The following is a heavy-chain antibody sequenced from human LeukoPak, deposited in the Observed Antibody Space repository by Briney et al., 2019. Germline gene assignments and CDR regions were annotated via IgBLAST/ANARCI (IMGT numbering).Heavy chain of an antibody. CDR3: ARGVYGSGSYYNYY. D-gene: IGHD3-10*01. Sequence: PGGSLRLSCAASGFTFSSYSMNWGRKAPGTGLGRVSSISSSSSYIYYADSVKGRFTISKDNAKNSLYLQMNSLRAEDTAVYYCARGVYGSGSYYNYYWGQGTLVTVSS. J-gene: IGHJ4*02. V-gene: IGHV3-21*01. CDR2: ISSSSSYI. CDR1: GFTFSSYS.